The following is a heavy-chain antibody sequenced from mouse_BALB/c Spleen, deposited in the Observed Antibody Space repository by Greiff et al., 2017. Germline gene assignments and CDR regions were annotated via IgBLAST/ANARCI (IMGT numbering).Heavy chain of an antibody. CDR1: GYSITSGYS. V-gene: IGHV3-1*02. Sequence: EVQLQESGPDLVKPSQSLSLTCTVTGYSITSGYSWHWIRQFPGNKLEWMGYIHYSGSTNYNPSLKSRISITRDTSENQFFLQLNSVTTEDTATYYCARELYYGNLNWYFDVWGAGTTVTVSS. D-gene: IGHD2-1*01. J-gene: IGHJ1*01. CDR2: IHYSGST. CDR3: ARELYYGNLNWYFDV.